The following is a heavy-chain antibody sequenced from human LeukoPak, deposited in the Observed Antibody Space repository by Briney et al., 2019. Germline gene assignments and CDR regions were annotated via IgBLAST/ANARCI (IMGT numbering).Heavy chain of an antibody. Sequence: GGSLRLSCEASGFTFSNAWMTWVRQAPGKGLEWVSGISSDGGTFYPDSVKGRFTISRDNSKNTLYLQMNSLRAEDTAVYYCAKDIGSYYDYWSQGILVTVSS. D-gene: IGHD3-10*01. CDR1: GFTFSNAW. CDR2: ISSDGGT. J-gene: IGHJ4*02. CDR3: AKDIGSYYDY. V-gene: IGHV3-66*02.